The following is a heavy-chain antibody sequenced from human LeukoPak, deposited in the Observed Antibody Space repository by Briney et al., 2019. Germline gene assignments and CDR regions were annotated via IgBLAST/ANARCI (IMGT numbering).Heavy chain of an antibody. J-gene: IGHJ4*02. CDR1: GYTFTSYY. V-gene: IGHV1-46*01. CDR2: INPSGGST. D-gene: IGHD3-3*01. CDR3: ARDPTRYDFWSGYFDY. Sequence: ASVKVSCKASGYTFTSYYMHWVRQAPGQGLGWMGIINPSGGSTSYAQKFQGRVTMTRDTSTSTVYMELSSLRSEDTAVYYCARDPTRYDFWSGYFDYWGQGTLVTVSS.